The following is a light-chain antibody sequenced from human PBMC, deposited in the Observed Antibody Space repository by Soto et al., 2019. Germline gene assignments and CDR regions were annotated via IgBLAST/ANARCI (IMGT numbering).Light chain of an antibody. V-gene: IGKV1D-12*01. J-gene: IGKJ1*01. CDR2: AAS. CDR1: QAISTG. Sequence: DIQMTQSPSSVSASVGDSVTITGCASQAISTGLAWYQQKPGKAPKLLIYAASNLQTGVTSRFSGSGSGTDFTLTISSPQHEDFATYAWHQANSFPRTFGQGTKAEIK. CDR3: HQANSFPRT.